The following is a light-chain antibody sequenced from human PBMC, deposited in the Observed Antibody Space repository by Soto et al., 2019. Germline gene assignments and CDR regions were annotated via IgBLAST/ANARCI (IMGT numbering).Light chain of an antibody. V-gene: IGKV3-15*01. Sequence: EIVMTQSPATLYVSPGERATLYCKASQRISSNLAWYQQKPGQPPRLLIYGASTRATVISARFSGSGSGTEFTLTISGLQSEDFALYYCQQYNIWPPYTFGQGTKVDIK. CDR1: QRISSN. J-gene: IGKJ2*01. CDR2: GAS. CDR3: QQYNIWPPYT.